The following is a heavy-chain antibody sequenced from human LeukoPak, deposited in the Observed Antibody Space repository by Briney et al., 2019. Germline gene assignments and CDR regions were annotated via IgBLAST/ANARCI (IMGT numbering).Heavy chain of an antibody. CDR1: GFTFSSHW. V-gene: IGHV3-7*03. CDR2: IKQDGSEK. CDR3: ARDQTTVGLDF. D-gene: IGHD4-23*01. Sequence: GGSLRLSCGASGFTFSSHWMSWVRQVPGKGLEGVANIKQDGSEKYYVDSVEGRFTISRDNAKNSLYLQMNSLRAEDTAVYFCARDQTTVGLDFWGQGTLVSVSS. J-gene: IGHJ4*02.